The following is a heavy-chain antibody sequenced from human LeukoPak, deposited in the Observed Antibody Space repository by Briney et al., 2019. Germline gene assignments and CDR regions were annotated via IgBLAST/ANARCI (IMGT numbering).Heavy chain of an antibody. CDR2: ISSISSYI. V-gene: IGHV3-21*01. CDR1: GFTFSSYS. D-gene: IGHD3-3*01. CDR3: ASASGDNDFWSGTIYYYYYYMDV. Sequence: GGSLRLSCAASGFTFSSYSMNWVRQAPGKGLEWVSSISSISSYIYYADSVKGRFTISRDNAKNSLYLQMNSLRAEDTAVYYCASASGDNDFWSGTIYYYYYYMDVWGKGTTVTVSS. J-gene: IGHJ6*03.